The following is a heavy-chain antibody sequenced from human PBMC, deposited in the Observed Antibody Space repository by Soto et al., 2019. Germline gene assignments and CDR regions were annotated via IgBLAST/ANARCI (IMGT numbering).Heavy chain of an antibody. CDR3: ARQRSIAVAGTAHYYYYYGMDV. D-gene: IGHD6-19*01. Sequence: PGGSLRLSXAASGFTFSSYAMHWVRQAPGKGLEWVAVISYDGSNKYYADSVKGRFTISRDNSKNTLYLQMNSLRAEDTAVYYCARQRSIAVAGTAHYYYYYGMDVWGQGTTVTVSS. V-gene: IGHV3-30-3*01. CDR2: ISYDGSNK. J-gene: IGHJ6*02. CDR1: GFTFSSYA.